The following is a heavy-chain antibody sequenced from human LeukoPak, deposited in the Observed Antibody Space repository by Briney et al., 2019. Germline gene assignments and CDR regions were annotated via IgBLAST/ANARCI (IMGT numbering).Heavy chain of an antibody. J-gene: IGHJ4*02. CDR2: IYHSGST. CDR3: AGTLIANCTNGVCYGNFDY. CDR1: GYSISSGYY. D-gene: IGHD2-8*01. Sequence: PSETLSLTCTVSGYSISSGYYWGWIRQPPGKGLEWIGSIYHSGSTYYNPSLKSRVTISVDTSKNQFSLKLSSVTAADTAVYCCAGTLIANCTNGVCYGNFDYWGQGTLVTVSS. V-gene: IGHV4-38-2*02.